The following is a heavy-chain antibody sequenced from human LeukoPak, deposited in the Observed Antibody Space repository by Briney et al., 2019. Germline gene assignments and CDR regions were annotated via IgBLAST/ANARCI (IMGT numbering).Heavy chain of an antibody. V-gene: IGHV3-20*01. J-gene: IGHJ6*02. CDR1: GFTFDDYG. CDR2: INWNGGST. D-gene: IGHD6-19*01. CDR3: ARGYSSLYGMDV. Sequence: GKSLRLSCAASGFTFDDYGMSWVRQAPGKGLEWVSGINWNGGSTGYADSVKGRFTISRDNAKNSLYLQMNSLRAEATALYHCARGYSSLYGMDVWGQGTTVTDSS.